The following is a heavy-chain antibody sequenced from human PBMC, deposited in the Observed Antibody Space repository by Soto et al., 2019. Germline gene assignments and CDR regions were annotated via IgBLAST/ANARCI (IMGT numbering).Heavy chain of an antibody. Sequence: SETLSLTCTVSGGSISSGDYYWSWIRQPPGKGLEWIGYIFFSGTTYHNPSLKSRVFISIDTSKNQFSLKLSSVTAADAAVYYCARGLNDYGSGSYYYYYGLDVWGQGSTVTVS. D-gene: IGHD3-10*01. CDR3: ARGLNDYGSGSYYYYYGLDV. CDR1: GGSISSGDYY. V-gene: IGHV4-30-4*01. J-gene: IGHJ6*02. CDR2: IFFSGTT.